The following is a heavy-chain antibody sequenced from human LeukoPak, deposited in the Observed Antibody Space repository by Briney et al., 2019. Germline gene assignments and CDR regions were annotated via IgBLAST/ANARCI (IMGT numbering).Heavy chain of an antibody. D-gene: IGHD3-10*01. CDR1: GFTFSSYA. J-gene: IGHJ4*02. CDR2: ISYDGSNK. CDR3: AREGIGDDIADYFDY. V-gene: IGHV3-30-3*01. Sequence: GRSLRLSCSASGFTFSSYAMHWVRQAPGKGLEWVAVISYDGSNKYYADSVKGRFTISRDNSKNTLYLQMNSLRAEDTAVYYCAREGIGDDIADYFDYWGQRTLVTVSS.